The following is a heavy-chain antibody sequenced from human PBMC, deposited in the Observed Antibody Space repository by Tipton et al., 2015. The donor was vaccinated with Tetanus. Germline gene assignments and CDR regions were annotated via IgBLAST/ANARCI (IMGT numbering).Heavy chain of an antibody. D-gene: IGHD5-18*01. CDR1: GGQFISSSFY. V-gene: IGHV4-39*01. J-gene: IGHJ3*01. Sequence: TLSLTCTVSGGQFISSSFYFGWIRQPPGKGLEWVGSIYHSGTTYYNPSLNSRVNISSSASKNEFSLTLTSVTAADTAVYYCARRDRYNTDSFHLWGQGTMVTV. CDR3: ARRDRYNTDSFHL. CDR2: IYHSGTT.